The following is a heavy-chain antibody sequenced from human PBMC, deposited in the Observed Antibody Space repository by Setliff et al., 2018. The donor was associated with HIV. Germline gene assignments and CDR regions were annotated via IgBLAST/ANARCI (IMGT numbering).Heavy chain of an antibody. V-gene: IGHV1-69*10. CDR1: GGSSSTHA. Sequence: GASVKVSCKASGGSSSTHAMNWVRQAPGQGLEWMGQIISILGITNYAQKFQGRVTLTADESTSTMYMELSSLTSDDTAVYYCAGPRGDEAFDVWGQGTMVTV. CDR2: IISILGIT. J-gene: IGHJ3*01. CDR3: AGPRGDEAFDV.